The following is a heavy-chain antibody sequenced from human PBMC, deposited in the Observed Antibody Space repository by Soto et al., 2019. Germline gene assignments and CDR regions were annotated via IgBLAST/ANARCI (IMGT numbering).Heavy chain of an antibody. CDR2: ISYDGSNK. D-gene: IGHD6-13*01. Sequence: WGSLRLSCASSVFTFSSYAMPLVRQAPGKGLEWVAVISYDGSNKYYADSVKGRFTISRDNSKNTLYLQMNSLRAEDTAVYYCAKEGYSSSWGISWFDPWGQGTMVTVSS. CDR3: AKEGYSSSWGISWFDP. V-gene: IGHV3-30*18. CDR1: VFTFSSYA. J-gene: IGHJ5*02.